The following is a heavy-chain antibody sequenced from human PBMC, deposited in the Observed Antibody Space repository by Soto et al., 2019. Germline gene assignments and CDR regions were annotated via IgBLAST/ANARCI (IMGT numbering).Heavy chain of an antibody. D-gene: IGHD3-3*01. V-gene: IGHV4-59*01. CDR1: GGSISSYY. CDR3: ARANYDFWSGYYDYYYYYYMDV. J-gene: IGHJ6*03. CDR2: IYYSGST. Sequence: SETLSLTCPVSGGSISSYYWSWIRQPPGKGLEWIGYIYYSGSTNYNPSLKSRVTISVDTSKNQFSLKLSSVTAVDTAVYYCARANYDFWSGYYDYYYYYYMDVWGKGTTVTVSS.